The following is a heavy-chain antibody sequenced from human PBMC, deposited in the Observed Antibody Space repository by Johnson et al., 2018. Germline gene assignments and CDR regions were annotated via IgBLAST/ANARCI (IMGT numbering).Heavy chain of an antibody. Sequence: QVQLQESGPGLVKPSETLSLACTISGGSIGGFYWSWIRQLPGKGLEWIGYIYSSGTTRHNSSLKSRVTISFDTSKNQFSLNVYSVTAADTAMYYCARVVRVRDYDYYYMDVWGNGAAVIVSS. CDR1: GGSIGGFY. CDR2: IYSSGTT. D-gene: IGHD2-21*01. CDR3: ARVVRVRDYDYYYMDV. J-gene: IGHJ6*03. V-gene: IGHV4-59*01.